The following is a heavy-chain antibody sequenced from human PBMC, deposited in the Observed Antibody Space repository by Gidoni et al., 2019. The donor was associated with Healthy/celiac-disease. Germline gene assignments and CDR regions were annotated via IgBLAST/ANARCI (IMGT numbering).Heavy chain of an antibody. V-gene: IGHV1-2*04. D-gene: IGHD3-3*01. CDR3: ARENPHYDAAVDYYYYGMDV. CDR2: GGT. Sequence: GGTNYAQKFQGWVTMTRDTSISTAYMELSRLRSDDTAVYYCARENPHYDAAVDYYYYGMDVWGQGTTVTVSS. J-gene: IGHJ6*02.